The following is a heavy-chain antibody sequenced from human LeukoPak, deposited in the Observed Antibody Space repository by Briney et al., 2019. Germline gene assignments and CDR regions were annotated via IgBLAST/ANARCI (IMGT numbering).Heavy chain of an antibody. V-gene: IGHV4-31*03. CDR2: IYYSGST. CDR1: GGSISSGGYY. D-gene: IGHD6-19*01. CDR3: ARDRAVAGTVDY. Sequence: SETLSLTCTVSGGSISSGGYYWSWLRQHPGKGLEWIGYIYYSGSTYYNPSLRSRVTISVDTSKNQFSLKLSSVTAADTAVYYCARDRAVAGTVDYWGQGTLVTVSS. J-gene: IGHJ4*02.